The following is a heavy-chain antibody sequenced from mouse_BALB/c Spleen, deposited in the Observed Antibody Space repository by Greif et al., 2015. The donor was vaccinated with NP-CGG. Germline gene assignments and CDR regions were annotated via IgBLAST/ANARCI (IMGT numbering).Heavy chain of an antibody. V-gene: IGHV1S127*01. J-gene: IGHJ4*01. Sequence: QVQLQQSGAELVKPGASVKMSCKASGYTFTSYWMHWVKQRPGQGLEWIGVIDPSDSYTSYNQKFKGKATLTVDTSSSTAYMQLSSLTSEDSAVYYCTRSGLLRYGMDYWGQGTSVTVSS. CDR3: TRSGLLRYGMDY. D-gene: IGHD1-1*01. CDR2: IDPSDSYT. CDR1: GYTFTSYW.